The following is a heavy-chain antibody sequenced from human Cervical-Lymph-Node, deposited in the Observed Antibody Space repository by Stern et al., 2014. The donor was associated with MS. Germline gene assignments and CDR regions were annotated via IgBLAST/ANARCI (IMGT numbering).Heavy chain of an antibody. V-gene: IGHV4-4*02. CDR1: GGSISNTNW. D-gene: IGHD5-12*01. Sequence: VQLVESGPGLVKPSGTLSLTCAVSGGSISNTNWWGWVRQTPGMGLEWIGEIYHSGPTRFSPSHRMQVTMSVDKSKNQFSRELKSVPAADTAIYYCARVNSGYNWFDYWGQGTLVTVSS. CDR2: IYHSGPT. J-gene: IGHJ5*01. CDR3: ARVNSGYNWFDY.